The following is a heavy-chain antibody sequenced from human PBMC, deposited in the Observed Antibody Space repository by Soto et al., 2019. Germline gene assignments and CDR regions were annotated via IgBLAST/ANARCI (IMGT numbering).Heavy chain of an antibody. Sequence: PSETLSLTGAVYGGSFSGYYWSWIRQPPGKGLEWIGEINHSGSTNYNPSLKSRVTISVDTSKNQFSLKLSSVTAADTAVYYCARGCYDFWSGYYYYYYGMDVWGQGTTVTVSS. CDR3: ARGCYDFWSGYYYYYYGMDV. J-gene: IGHJ6*02. CDR2: INHSGST. D-gene: IGHD3-3*01. V-gene: IGHV4-34*01. CDR1: GGSFSGYY.